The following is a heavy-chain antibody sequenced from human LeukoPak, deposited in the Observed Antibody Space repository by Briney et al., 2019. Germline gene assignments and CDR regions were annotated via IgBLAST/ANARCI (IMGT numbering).Heavy chain of an antibody. CDR3: ARDVREVTTFDY. J-gene: IGHJ4*02. CDR2: IYYSGST. V-gene: IGHV4-30-4*01. CDR1: GGSISSGDYY. Sequence: PSQTLSLTCTVSGGSISSGDYYWSWIRQPPGKGLEWIGHIYYSGSTYYNPSLKSRVTISVDTSKNQFSLKLSSVTAADTAVYYCARDVREVTTFDYWGQGTLVTVSS. D-gene: IGHD4-17*01.